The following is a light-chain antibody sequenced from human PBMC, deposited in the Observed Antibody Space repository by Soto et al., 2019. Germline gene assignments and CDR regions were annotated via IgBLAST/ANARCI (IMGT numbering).Light chain of an antibody. J-gene: IGLJ1*01. CDR1: SSDVGGYNY. CDR2: EVS. CDR3: SSYAGGNNLV. V-gene: IGLV2-8*01. Sequence: QSALTQPPSASGSPGQSVTISCTRTSSDVGGYNYVSWYQQHPGKAPKLMIYEVSKRPSGVPDRFSGSKSGNTASLTVSGLQTEDEADYYCSSYAGGNNLVFGTGTKLTVL.